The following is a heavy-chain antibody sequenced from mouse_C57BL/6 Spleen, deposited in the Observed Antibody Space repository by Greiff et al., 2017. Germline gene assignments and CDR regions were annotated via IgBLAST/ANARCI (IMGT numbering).Heavy chain of an antibody. CDR3: ARDYYGSRAWFAY. Sequence: QVHVKQPGAELVRPGSSVKLSCKASGYTFTSYWMDWVKQRPGQGLEWIGNIYPSDSETHYNQKFKDKATLTVDKSSSTAYMQLSSLTSEDSAVYYCARDYYGSRAWFAYWGQGTLVTVSA. CDR1: GYTFTSYW. CDR2: IYPSDSET. D-gene: IGHD1-1*01. J-gene: IGHJ3*01. V-gene: IGHV1-61*01.